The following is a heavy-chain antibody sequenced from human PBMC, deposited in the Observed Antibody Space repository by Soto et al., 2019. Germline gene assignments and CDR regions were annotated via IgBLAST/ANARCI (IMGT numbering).Heavy chain of an antibody. V-gene: IGHV1-8*01. D-gene: IGHD2-2*01. CDR3: ARVEGDCSSTSCYSGGWFDP. Sequence: QVQLVQSGAEVKKPGASVKVSCKASGYTFTSYDINWVRQATGQGLEWMGWMNPNSGNTGYAQKFQGRVTMTRNTSISTAYMELSSLRSEDMAVYYCARVEGDCSSTSCYSGGWFDPWGQGTLVTVSS. CDR1: GYTFTSYD. CDR2: MNPNSGNT. J-gene: IGHJ5*02.